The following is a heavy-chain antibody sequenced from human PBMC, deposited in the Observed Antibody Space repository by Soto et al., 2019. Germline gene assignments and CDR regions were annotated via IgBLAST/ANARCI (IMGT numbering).Heavy chain of an antibody. J-gene: IGHJ2*01. CDR3: ARVARLMVYAMAWYFDL. V-gene: IGHV3-30-3*01. Sequence: QVQLVESGGGVVQPGRSLRLSCAASGFTFSSYAMHWVRQAPGKGLEWVAVISYDGSNKYYADSVKGRFTISRDNSKNTLYLQMNSLRAEDTAVYYCARVARLMVYAMAWYFDLWGRGTLVTVSS. D-gene: IGHD2-8*01. CDR1: GFTFSSYA. CDR2: ISYDGSNK.